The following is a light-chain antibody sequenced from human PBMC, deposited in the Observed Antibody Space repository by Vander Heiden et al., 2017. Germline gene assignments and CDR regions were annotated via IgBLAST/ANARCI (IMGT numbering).Light chain of an antibody. CDR1: SSNIGNNY. Sequence: QSVLTQPPSLSPAPGQKVTISCSGSSSNIGNNYVSWYQQFPGTAPKLLIYENNKRPSGIPDRFSGSKSGTSATLGITGLQTGDEADYYCETWDSSLSAVVFGGGTKLTVL. J-gene: IGLJ2*01. V-gene: IGLV1-51*02. CDR2: ENN. CDR3: ETWDSSLSAVV.